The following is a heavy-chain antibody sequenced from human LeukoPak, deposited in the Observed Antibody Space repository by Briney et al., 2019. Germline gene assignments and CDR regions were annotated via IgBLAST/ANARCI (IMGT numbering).Heavy chain of an antibody. CDR2: INPSGGST. CDR1: GYTFTTYY. J-gene: IGHJ6*03. V-gene: IGHV1-46*01. CDR3: ARGPSITIIRGGQWYYYMAV. D-gene: IGHD3-10*01. Sequence: ASVKVSCKASGYTFTTYYIHWVRQAPGQGLEWMGLINPSGGSTNYAQKFQGRVTMTRDTSTSTVYMELSSLRSEDTAVYYCARGPSITIIRGGQWYYYMAVWGKGTTVTISS.